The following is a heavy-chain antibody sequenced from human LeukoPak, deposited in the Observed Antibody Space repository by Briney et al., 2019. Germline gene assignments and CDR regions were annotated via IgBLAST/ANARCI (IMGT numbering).Heavy chain of an antibody. CDR1: GFTFSDYY. CDR2: ISSSGSTI. J-gene: IGHJ3*02. CDR3: ARSTSPLSVSGAFDI. V-gene: IGHV3-11*01. D-gene: IGHD3-10*01. Sequence: PGGSLRLSCAASGFTFSDYYKSWIRQAPGKGLEWVSYISSSGSTIYYADSVKGRFTISRDNAKNSLYLQMNSLRAEDTAVYYCARSTSPLSVSGAFDIWGQGTMVTVSS.